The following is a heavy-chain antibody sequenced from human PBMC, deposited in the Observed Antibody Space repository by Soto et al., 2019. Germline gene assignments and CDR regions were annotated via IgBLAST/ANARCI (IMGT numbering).Heavy chain of an antibody. D-gene: IGHD1-26*01. J-gene: IGHJ4*02. V-gene: IGHV3-23*01. CDR1: GFAFSSYG. CDR2: ISSSGGSR. Sequence: GGSLRLSCAASGFAFSSYGMHWVRQAPGKGLEWVSPISSSGGSRDYADSVRGRFTVSRDNSKNVLFLQMNSLSAEDTAFYYCVKDESINWYSGHFRHWGQGTLVTV. CDR3: VKDESINWYSGHFRH.